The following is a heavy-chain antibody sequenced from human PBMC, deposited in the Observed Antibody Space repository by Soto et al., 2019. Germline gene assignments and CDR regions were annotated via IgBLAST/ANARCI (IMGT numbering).Heavy chain of an antibody. V-gene: IGHV1-8*01. CDR2: MNPNSGNT. D-gene: IGHD3-16*01. CDR3: ARAAEMITFGGVLRFDP. CDR1: GYTFTSYD. J-gene: IGHJ5*02. Sequence: GASVKVSSKASGYTFTSYDSNCVRHATGQGLEWMGGMNPNSGNTGYAQKFQGRVTMTRNPSISTAYMELSSLRSEDTAVYYCARAAEMITFGGVLRFDPWGQGTLVTVSS.